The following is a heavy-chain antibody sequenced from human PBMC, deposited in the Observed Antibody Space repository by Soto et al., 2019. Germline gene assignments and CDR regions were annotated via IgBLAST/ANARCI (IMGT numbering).Heavy chain of an antibody. D-gene: IGHD3-10*01. J-gene: IGHJ5*02. CDR1: GGSITSDCSAANCY. V-gene: IGHV4-39*01. Sequence: QLQLQESGPGLVKPSETLSLTCTVSGGSITSDCSAANCYWGWIRQPPGKGLEWIGSIHHSGSTYYNPSLKSRVTMSVDTSKNQVSLKLTSVTATDAALYYCARLETTGSPSWFDAWGQGTLVTVSS. CDR3: ARLETTGSPSWFDA. CDR2: IHHSGST.